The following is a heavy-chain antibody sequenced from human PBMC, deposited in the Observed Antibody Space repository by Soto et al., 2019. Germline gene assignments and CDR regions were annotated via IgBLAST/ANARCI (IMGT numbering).Heavy chain of an antibody. V-gene: IGHV4-34*01. CDR3: ARRYVSTAHRGRFDY. D-gene: IGHD5-18*01. Sequence: SETLSLTCAVYGGSFSGYYWSWIRQPPGKGLEWIGEINHSGSTNYNPSLKSRVTISVDTSKNQFSLKLSSVTAADTAVYYCARRYVSTAHRGRFDYWGQGTLVTVSS. J-gene: IGHJ4*02. CDR2: INHSGST. CDR1: GGSFSGYY.